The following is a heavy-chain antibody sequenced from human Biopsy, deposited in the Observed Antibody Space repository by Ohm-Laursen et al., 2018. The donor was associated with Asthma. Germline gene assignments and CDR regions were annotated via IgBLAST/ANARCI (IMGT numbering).Heavy chain of an antibody. CDR1: GFAVSRDH. Sequence: SLRLSCTASGFAVSRDHMFWVRQAPGKGLEWVAVISYDGGNKFYGDSVKGRFTISRDNSKNTLSLQMNSLTAEDTAVYYCAREGVAGTHIEDWGQRTLVTVSS. D-gene: IGHD6-19*01. CDR2: ISYDGGNK. J-gene: IGHJ4*02. CDR3: AREGVAGTHIED. V-gene: IGHV3-30*03.